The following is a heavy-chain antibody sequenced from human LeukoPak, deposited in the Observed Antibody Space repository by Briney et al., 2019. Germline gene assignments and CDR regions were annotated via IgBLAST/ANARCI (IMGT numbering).Heavy chain of an antibody. CDR3: AKDMYPRVDTAMVDY. V-gene: IGHV3-9*01. D-gene: IGHD5-18*01. CDR2: ISWNSGSI. Sequence: GRSLRLSCAASGFTFDDYAMHWVRQAPGKGLEWVSGISWNSGSIGYADSVKGRFTISRDNAKNSLYLQMNSLRAEDTALYNCAKDMYPRVDTAMVDYWGQGTLVTVSS. CDR1: GFTFDDYA. J-gene: IGHJ4*02.